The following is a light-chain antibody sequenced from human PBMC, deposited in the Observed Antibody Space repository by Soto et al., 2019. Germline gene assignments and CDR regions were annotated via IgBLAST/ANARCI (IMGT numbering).Light chain of an antibody. J-gene: IGKJ1*01. Sequence: EIVLTQSPGTLSLSPGERATLSCRASQNLGNTYLAWYQQRPGRAPRLLIFRASTRAIGIPDRFSGSGSGTDFTLTISRLQPEDFAVYYCQQYGRSLWTFGQGTKVEIK. CDR3: QQYGRSLWT. CDR1: QNLGNTY. CDR2: RAS. V-gene: IGKV3-20*01.